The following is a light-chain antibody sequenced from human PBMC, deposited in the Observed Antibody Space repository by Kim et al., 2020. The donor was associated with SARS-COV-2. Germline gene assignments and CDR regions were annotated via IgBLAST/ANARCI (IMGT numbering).Light chain of an antibody. V-gene: IGLV2-11*01. CDR3: CSYAGSYPVV. J-gene: IGLJ2*01. Sequence: GQSVTVSCTGTSSDVGGYNYGSWYQQHPGKAPKLMIYDVSKRPSGVPDRFSGSKSGNTASLTISGLQAEDEADYYCCSYAGSYPVVFGGGTQLTVL. CDR2: DVS. CDR1: SSDVGGYNY.